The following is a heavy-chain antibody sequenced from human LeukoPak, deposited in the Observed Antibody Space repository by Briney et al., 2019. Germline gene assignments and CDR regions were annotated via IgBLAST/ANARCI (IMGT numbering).Heavy chain of an antibody. D-gene: IGHD3-16*01. CDR1: GFTLSDQY. CDR2: SRNKDNRHST. V-gene: IGHV3-72*01. J-gene: IGHJ3*02. CDR3: TRDGGKRGNSAFDI. Sequence: GGSLRLSCAASGFTLSDQYMDWVRQAPGKGLEWIGRSRNKDNRHSTEYAASVKGRFTISRDESGNLMYLQMNSLDIEDTAVYFCTRDGGKRGNSAFDIWGQGTEVTVSS.